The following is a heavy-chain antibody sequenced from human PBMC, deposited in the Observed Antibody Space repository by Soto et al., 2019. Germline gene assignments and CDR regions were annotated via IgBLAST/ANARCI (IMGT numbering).Heavy chain of an antibody. CDR3: ARAPSTDYDFWSGYFGHAGHYYYGMDV. V-gene: IGHV1-18*01. CDR1: GYTFTSYG. D-gene: IGHD3-3*01. J-gene: IGHJ6*02. Sequence: GASVKVSCKASGYTFTSYGINWVRQAPGQGLEWMGWISAYNGKTNYAQKLQGRATMTTDTSTSTAYMELRSLRSEDTAVYYCARAPSTDYDFWSGYFGHAGHYYYGMDVWGQGTTVTVSS. CDR2: ISAYNGKT.